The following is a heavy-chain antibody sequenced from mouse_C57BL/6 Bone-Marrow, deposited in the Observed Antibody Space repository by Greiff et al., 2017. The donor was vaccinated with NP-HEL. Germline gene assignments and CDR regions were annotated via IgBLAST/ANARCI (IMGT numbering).Heavy chain of an antibody. D-gene: IGHD1-1*01. CDR3: AKEGITTPKARWYFDV. V-gene: IGHV1-50*01. J-gene: IGHJ1*03. CDR1: GYTFTSYW. CDR2: IDPSDSYT. Sequence: VKLQQPGAELVKPGASVKLSCKASGYTFTSYWMQWVKQRPGQGLEWIGEIDPSDSYTNYNQKFKGKATLTVDTSSSTAYMQLSSLTSEDSAVYYCAKEGITTPKARWYFDVWGTGTTVTVSS.